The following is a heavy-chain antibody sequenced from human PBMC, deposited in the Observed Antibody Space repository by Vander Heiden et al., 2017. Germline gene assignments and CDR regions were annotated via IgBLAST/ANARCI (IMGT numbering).Heavy chain of an antibody. J-gene: IGHJ4*02. D-gene: IGHD3-22*01. V-gene: IGHV3-30-3*01. CDR3: ARDRGIVVVITTWVFDY. CDR2: ISYDGSNK. Sequence: QVQLVESGGGVVQPGRSLRLSCAASGFTFSRYAMHWVRQAPGKGLEWVAVISYDGSNKYYADSVKGRFTISRDNSKNTLYLQMNSLRAEDTAVYYCARDRGIVVVITTWVFDYWGQGTLVTVSS. CDR1: GFTFSRYA.